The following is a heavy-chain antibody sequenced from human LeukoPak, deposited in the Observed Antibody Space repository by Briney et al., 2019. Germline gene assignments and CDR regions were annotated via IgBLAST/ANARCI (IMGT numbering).Heavy chain of an antibody. CDR2: IYHSGST. Sequence: SETLSLTCAVYGGSFSGYYWSWIRQPPGKGLEWIGSIYHSGSTYYNPSLKSRVTISVDTSKNQFSLKLSSVTAADTAVYYCARTYSGSYYAAFDIWGQGTMVTVSS. V-gene: IGHV4-34*01. CDR1: GGSFSGYY. CDR3: ARTYSGSYYAAFDI. J-gene: IGHJ3*02. D-gene: IGHD1-26*01.